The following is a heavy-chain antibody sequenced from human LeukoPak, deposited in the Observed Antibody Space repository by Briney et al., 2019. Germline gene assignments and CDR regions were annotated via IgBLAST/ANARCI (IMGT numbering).Heavy chain of an antibody. CDR3: ARDGVALY. CDR2: INSRSSDI. CDR1: GFTFSNDG. V-gene: IGHV3-48*01. J-gene: IGHJ4*02. Sequence: PGGSLRLSCAASGFTFSNDGMSWVRQAPGKRPEWISYINSRSSDIHYADSVRGRFTIYRDNVKNSLFLQMNSLRVEDTAVYLCARDGVALYWGQGTLVTVSS. D-gene: IGHD2-15*01.